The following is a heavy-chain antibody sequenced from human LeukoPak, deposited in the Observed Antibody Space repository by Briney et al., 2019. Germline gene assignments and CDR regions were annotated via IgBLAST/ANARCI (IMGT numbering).Heavy chain of an antibody. CDR3: AKGPTVVPAAIRGAFDI. CDR1: GFTVSSNY. V-gene: IGHV3-23*01. Sequence: PGGSLRLSCAASGFTVSSNYMSWVRQAPGKGLEWVSAISGSGGSTYYADSVKGRFTISRDNSKNTLYLQMNSLRAEDTAVYYCAKGPTVVPAAIRGAFDIWGQGTMVTVSS. CDR2: ISGSGGST. D-gene: IGHD2-2*02. J-gene: IGHJ3*02.